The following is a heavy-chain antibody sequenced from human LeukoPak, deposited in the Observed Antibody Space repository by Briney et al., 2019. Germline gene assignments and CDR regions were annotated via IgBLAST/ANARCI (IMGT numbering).Heavy chain of an antibody. CDR2: IRSKANKYAT. D-gene: IGHD6-13*01. Sequence: PGGSLRLSCAASGFTFSGSAMNWVRQASGKGLEWVGRIRSKANKYATEYAVSVNGRFTISRDDSKNMAYLQMKSLKPEDTAVYYCAKAAGTEYYYYHYMDVWGKGTTVTVSS. J-gene: IGHJ6*03. V-gene: IGHV3-73*01. CDR1: GFTFSGSA. CDR3: AKAAGTEYYYYHYMDV.